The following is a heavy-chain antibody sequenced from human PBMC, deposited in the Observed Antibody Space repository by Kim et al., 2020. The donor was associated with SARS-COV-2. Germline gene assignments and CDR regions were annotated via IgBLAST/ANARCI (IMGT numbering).Heavy chain of an antibody. Sequence: GGSLRLSCAASGFSFSQYAMHWVRQAPGKGLEWVTVISSDGNKKYYTDSVKGRFTISRDNSKNTLYLQMNSLRAEDTAVYYCASGDSDASGIYQFYFDSWGQGTLVTVTS. CDR3: ASGDSDASGIYQFYFDS. J-gene: IGHJ4*02. CDR2: ISSDGNKK. D-gene: IGHD3-10*01. CDR1: GFSFSQYA. V-gene: IGHV3-30-3*01.